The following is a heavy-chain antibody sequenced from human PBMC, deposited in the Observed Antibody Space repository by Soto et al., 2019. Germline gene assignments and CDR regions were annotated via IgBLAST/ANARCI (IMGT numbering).Heavy chain of an antibody. CDR2: IIPIFGTA. Sequence: VASVKVSCKASGGTFSSYAISWVRQAPGQGLEWMGGIIPIFGTAIYAQKFQGRVTITADESTSTAYMELSSLRSEDTAVYYCARDPYYYDSSGYYRDYWRQGTLVTVSS. CDR3: ARDPYYYDSSGYYRDY. D-gene: IGHD3-22*01. CDR1: GGTFSSYA. V-gene: IGHV1-69*13. J-gene: IGHJ4*02.